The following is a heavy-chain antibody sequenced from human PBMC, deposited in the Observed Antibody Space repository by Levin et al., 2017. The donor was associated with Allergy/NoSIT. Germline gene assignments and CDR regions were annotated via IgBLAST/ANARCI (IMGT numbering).Heavy chain of an antibody. CDR1: GGSISSSY. CDR3: AKTVLPATIGAFDI. CDR2: IHTSGAT. Sequence: SETLSLTCTVSGGSISSSYWSWIRQPAGKGLEWIGRIHTSGATNYNPSLNSRVTMSVDTSKSQFFLKLTSVTAADTAVYYCAKTVLPATIGAFDIWGRGTMVTVSS. J-gene: IGHJ3*02. V-gene: IGHV4-4*07. D-gene: IGHD2-15*01.